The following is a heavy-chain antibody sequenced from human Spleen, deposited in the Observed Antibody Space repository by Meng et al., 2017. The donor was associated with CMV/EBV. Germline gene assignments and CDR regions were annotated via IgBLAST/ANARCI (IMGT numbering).Heavy chain of an antibody. V-gene: IGHV3-30*02. D-gene: IGHD1-26*01. J-gene: IGHJ4*02. CDR2: IRYDVSDK. CDR3: AAPQGGYFGFDY. Sequence: GESLKISCVASGFTFSRYGMHWVRQPPGRGLEWVTFIRYDVSDKYYVESVKGRFTVSRDNSKNTVFLQMNSLRPEDTAVYYCAAPQGGYFGFDYWGQGTLVTVSS. CDR1: GFTFSRYG.